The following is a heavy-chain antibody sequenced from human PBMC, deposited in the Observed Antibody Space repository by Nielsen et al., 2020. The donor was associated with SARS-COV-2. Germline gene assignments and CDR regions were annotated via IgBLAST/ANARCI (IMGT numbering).Heavy chain of an antibody. J-gene: IGHJ4*02. Sequence: GESLKLSCATSGFTFSSHALHWVRQAPGKGLQWMAIISYDGTEHYADSVKGRFTISRDNSKNTAYLQMNSLRVEDTAMYYCAKDRAIFMIYITRGGPDYWGQGTLVTVSS. V-gene: IGHV3-30-3*02. D-gene: IGHD3-3*01. CDR2: ISYDGTE. CDR1: GFTFSSHA. CDR3: AKDRAIFMIYITRGGPDY.